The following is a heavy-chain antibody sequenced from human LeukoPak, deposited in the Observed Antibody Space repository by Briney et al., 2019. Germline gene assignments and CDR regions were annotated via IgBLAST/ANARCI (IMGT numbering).Heavy chain of an antibody. CDR1: GFTFSGFA. V-gene: IGHV3-23*01. D-gene: IGHD4/OR15-4a*01. CDR2: ISGSGGST. Sequence: GGSLRLSCAASGFTFSGFAMNWVRQAPGKGLEWVSGISGSGGSTYYADSVKGRFTISRDNFKNTLYLQMNSLRADDTAVYYCARRAGAYSHPYDYWGQGTLVTVSS. J-gene: IGHJ4*02. CDR3: ARRAGAYSHPYDY.